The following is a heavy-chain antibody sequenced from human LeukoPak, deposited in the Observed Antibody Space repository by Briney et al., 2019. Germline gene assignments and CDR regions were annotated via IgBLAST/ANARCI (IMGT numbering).Heavy chain of an antibody. V-gene: IGHV4-4*02. CDR1: GVSISSSNW. D-gene: IGHD1-26*01. CDR3: ARVGATWAYFDY. J-gene: IGHJ4*02. Sequence: PSETLSLTCAVSGVSISSSNWWSWVRQPPGKGLEWIGEIYHSGSTNYNPSLKSRVTISVDKAKNQFSLKLSSVTAADTAVYYCARVGATWAYFDYWGQGTLVTVSS. CDR2: IYHSGST.